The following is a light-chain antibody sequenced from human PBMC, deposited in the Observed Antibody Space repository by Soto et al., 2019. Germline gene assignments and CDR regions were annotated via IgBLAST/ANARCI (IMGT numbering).Light chain of an antibody. J-gene: IGLJ2*01. Sequence: QSVLTQPPSASGTPGQRVTMSCSGISSNIGSNTVTWYQQLPGTSPKLLIYSNNRRPSGVPDRFSGSKSGTSASLAISGLQSEDEADYYCAAWDDSLNGPVFGGGTKLTVL. CDR3: AAWDDSLNGPV. CDR2: SNN. CDR1: SSNIGSNT. V-gene: IGLV1-44*01.